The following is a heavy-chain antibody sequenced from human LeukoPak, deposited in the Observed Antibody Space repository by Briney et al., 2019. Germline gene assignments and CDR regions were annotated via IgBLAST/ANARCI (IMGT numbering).Heavy chain of an antibody. CDR2: IYNSGST. J-gene: IGHJ5*02. CDR3: ARHYYGSGINWFDP. D-gene: IGHD3-10*01. V-gene: IGHV4-39*01. Sequence: SETLSLTCTVSGDSISSSSYYWGWIRQPPGEGLECIVSIYNSGSTYYNPSLKGRVTICVGTSKNQFSLNLYSVTAADTAVYYCARHYYGSGINWFDPGGEGTLVTVSS. CDR1: GDSISSSSYY.